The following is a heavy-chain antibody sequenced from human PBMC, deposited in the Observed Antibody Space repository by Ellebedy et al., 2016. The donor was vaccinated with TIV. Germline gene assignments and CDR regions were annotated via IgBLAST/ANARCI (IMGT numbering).Heavy chain of an antibody. CDR2: IYYDGSNE. J-gene: IGHJ3*02. CDR3: ATDGSYGDYRSPAHAFVM. Sequence: GESLKISCAASRFSFSSYWMSWVRQAPGKGLEWVALIYYDGSNEHYADSVKGRFPISRDNSRDTLYLQMNSLKADDTALYYCATDGSYGDYRSPAHAFVMWGQGTLVTVSP. V-gene: IGHV3-33*08. D-gene: IGHD4-17*01. CDR1: RFSFSSYW.